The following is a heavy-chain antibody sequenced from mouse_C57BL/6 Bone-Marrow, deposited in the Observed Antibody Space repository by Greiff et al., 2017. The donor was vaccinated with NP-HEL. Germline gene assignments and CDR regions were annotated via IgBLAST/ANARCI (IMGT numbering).Heavy chain of an antibody. CDR2: IYPRSGNT. CDR3: ARLYYYGSSYRFAY. V-gene: IGHV1-81*01. J-gene: IGHJ3*01. Sequence: VQLQQSGAELARPGASVKLSCKASGYTFTSYGISWVKQRTGQGLEWIGEIYPRSGNTYYNEKFKGKATLTADKSSSTAYMELRSLTSEDSAVYFCARLYYYGSSYRFAYWGQGTLVTVSA. CDR1: GYTFTSYG. D-gene: IGHD1-1*01.